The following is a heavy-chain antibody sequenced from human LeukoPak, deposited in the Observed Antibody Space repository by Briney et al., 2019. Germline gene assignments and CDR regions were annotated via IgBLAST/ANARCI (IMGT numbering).Heavy chain of an antibody. CDR3: ARTATILGSYNWFDP. CDR2: IYHSGST. J-gene: IGHJ5*02. D-gene: IGHD3-9*01. Sequence: SETLSLTCAVSGGSISSSNWWSWVRQPPGEGLEWIGEIYHSGSTNYNPSLKSRVTISVDKSKNQFSLKLSSVTAADTAVYYCARTATILGSYNWFDPWGQGTLVTVSS. CDR1: GGSISSSNW. V-gene: IGHV4-4*02.